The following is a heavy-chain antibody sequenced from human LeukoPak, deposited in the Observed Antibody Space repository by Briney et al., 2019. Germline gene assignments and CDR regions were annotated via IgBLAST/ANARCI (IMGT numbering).Heavy chain of an antibody. Sequence: PGGSLRLSCAASGFTFSTYSMNWVRQAPGKGLDWVSYISSSSSTIYYADSVKGRFTISRDSAKNSLYLQMNSLRAEDTAVYFCARGGHCSTTSCSNYDGMDVWGQGTTLTVSS. V-gene: IGHV3-48*01. CDR2: ISSSSSTI. J-gene: IGHJ6*02. CDR3: ARGGHCSTTSCSNYDGMDV. CDR1: GFTFSTYS. D-gene: IGHD2-2*01.